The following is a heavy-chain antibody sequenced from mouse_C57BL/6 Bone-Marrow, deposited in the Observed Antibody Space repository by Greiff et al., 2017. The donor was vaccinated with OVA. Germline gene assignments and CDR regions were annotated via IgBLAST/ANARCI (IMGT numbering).Heavy chain of an antibody. V-gene: IGHV1-26*01. Sequence: VQLQQSGPELVKPGASVKISCKASGYTFTDYYMNWVKQSHGKSLEWIGDINPNNGGTSYNQKFKGKATLTVDKSSSTAYMELRSLTSEDSAVYYCANWDYDYDDLAYWGQGTLVTVSA. D-gene: IGHD2-4*01. J-gene: IGHJ3*01. CDR3: ANWDYDYDDLAY. CDR2: INPNNGGT. CDR1: GYTFTDYY.